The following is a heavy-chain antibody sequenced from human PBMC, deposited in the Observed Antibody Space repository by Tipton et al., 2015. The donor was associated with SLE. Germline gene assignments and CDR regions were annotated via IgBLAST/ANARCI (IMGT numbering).Heavy chain of an antibody. J-gene: IGHJ4*02. V-gene: IGHV4-61*08. CDR2: IYFSEST. Sequence: TLSLTCTVSGGSISSGDYYWSWIRQPPGKGLEWIGSIYFSESTNYNPSLKSRVTISVNTSKNQFSLKLSSVTAADTAVYYCARGIIAAAFLYYFDYWGQGTLVTVSS. D-gene: IGHD6-13*01. CDR3: ARGIIAAAFLYYFDY. CDR1: GGSISSGDYY.